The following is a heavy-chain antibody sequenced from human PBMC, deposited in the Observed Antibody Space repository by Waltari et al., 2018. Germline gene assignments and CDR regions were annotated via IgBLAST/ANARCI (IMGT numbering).Heavy chain of an antibody. CDR1: GFRFGDYW. V-gene: IGHV3-74*01. Sequence: EVHLAESGGGGVQPGGALRLSCTGSGFRFGDYWVPWVRQAPGKGLEWVSRINVDGGYISYGDSVKGRFTISRDNAKNTVFLQLNSLRADDTAVYFCARKAGSGYPYGPFYYDNWGQGTLVTVSS. CDR3: ARKAGSGYPYGPFYYDN. CDR2: INVDGGYI. J-gene: IGHJ4*02. D-gene: IGHD5-12*01.